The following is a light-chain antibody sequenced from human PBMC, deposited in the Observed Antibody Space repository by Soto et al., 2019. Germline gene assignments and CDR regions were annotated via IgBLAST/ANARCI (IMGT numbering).Light chain of an antibody. CDR2: DVS. J-gene: IGLJ1*01. CDR1: SSDVGAYNY. V-gene: IGLV2-14*01. Sequence: QSALTQPASVSGSPGQSTTISCTGTSSDVGAYNYDSWYQQYPGEAPKVIIYDVSHRPAGVSNGFSGSKSGNTASLTISGLQTQDEADYYCSSYTSATTYVFGTGTKLTVL. CDR3: SSYTSATTYV.